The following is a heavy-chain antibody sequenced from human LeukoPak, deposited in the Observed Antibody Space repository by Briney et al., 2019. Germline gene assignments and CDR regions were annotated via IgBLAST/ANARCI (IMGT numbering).Heavy chain of an antibody. CDR2: IYYSGST. Sequence: PSETLSLTCTVSGGSISSSSYYWGWIRQPPGKGLEWIGSIYYSGSTYYNPSLKSRVTISVDTSKNQFSLKLSSVTAADTAVYYWARPKAARNYYYYMDVWGKGTTVTVSS. CDR3: ARPKAARNYYYYMDV. J-gene: IGHJ6*03. V-gene: IGHV4-39*07. CDR1: GGSISSSSYY. D-gene: IGHD6-6*01.